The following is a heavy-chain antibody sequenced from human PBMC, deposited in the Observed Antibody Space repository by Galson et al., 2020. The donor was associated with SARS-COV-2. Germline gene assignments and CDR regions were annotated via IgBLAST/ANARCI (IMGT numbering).Heavy chain of an antibody. Sequence: ASETLSLTCTVSGGSITSYYWSWIRQPAGKGLEWIGRIYNSGITNYNPSLKSRVTMSRDTSKNQFSLKLRSVTAADTAVYYCARDGRDVYAGDNWFDPWGQGTLVTVSS. J-gene: IGHJ5*02. CDR2: IYNSGIT. CDR1: GGSITSYY. CDR3: ARDGRDVYAGDNWFDP. V-gene: IGHV4-4*07. D-gene: IGHD2-2*01.